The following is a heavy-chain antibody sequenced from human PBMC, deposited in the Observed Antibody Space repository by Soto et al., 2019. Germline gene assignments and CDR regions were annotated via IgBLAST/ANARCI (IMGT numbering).Heavy chain of an antibody. D-gene: IGHD6-25*01. J-gene: IGHJ4*02. CDR1: GFTFSSCS. CDR3: ASWPDAADY. CDR2: ISSTSSTI. V-gene: IGHV3-48*02. Sequence: GGSLRLSCAASGFTFSSCSMNWVRQAPGKGLEWLSYISSTSSTIYYADSVKGRFTISRDNARNSLYLQMNSLRDEDTAVYYCASWPDAADYWGQGTLVTVSS.